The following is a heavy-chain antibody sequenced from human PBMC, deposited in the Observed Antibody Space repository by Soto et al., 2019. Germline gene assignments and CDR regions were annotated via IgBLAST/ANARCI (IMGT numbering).Heavy chain of an antibody. CDR3: TRSRRSILMVYGFGGMDV. J-gene: IGHJ6*02. CDR1: GFTVGSHA. CDR2: ISGSGDGT. D-gene: IGHD2-8*01. Sequence: GGSLRLSCAASGFTVGSHAMSWVRQAPGKGLEWVSSISGSGDGTYYGDSVKGRFTISRDSSSSTLYLQMDNLRGEDTAVYFCTRSRRSILMVYGFGGMDVWGQGTTVTVSS. V-gene: IGHV3-23*01.